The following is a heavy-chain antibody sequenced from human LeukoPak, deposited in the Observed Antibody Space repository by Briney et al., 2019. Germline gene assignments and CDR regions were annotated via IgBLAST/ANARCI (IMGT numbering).Heavy chain of an antibody. D-gene: IGHD3-22*01. V-gene: IGHV1-18*01. CDR1: GYTFTTYG. Sequence: ASVKVSCKASGYTFTTYGVSWVRQAPGQGLEWMGWISGYNGNTNYAQKFQGRVTMTTDTSTNTAYMELRSLRSDDTAVYYCARDLLADYSDSSGYLNYFDYWGQGTLVTVSS. CDR3: ARDLLADYSDSSGYLNYFDY. J-gene: IGHJ4*02. CDR2: ISGYNGNT.